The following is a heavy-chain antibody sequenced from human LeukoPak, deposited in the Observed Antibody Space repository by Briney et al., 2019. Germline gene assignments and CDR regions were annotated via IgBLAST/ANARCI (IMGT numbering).Heavy chain of an antibody. CDR3: ADSNYWYPNDY. J-gene: IGHJ4*02. Sequence: QPGRSLRLSCAASGFTFSSFSMNWVRQAPGKGLEWVSSISGSGDATYYADSVKGRFTISRDNSKNTLYLQMNSLRAEDTAVYYCADSNYWYPNDYWGQGTLVTVSS. CDR1: GFTFSSFS. D-gene: IGHD4-11*01. CDR2: ISGSGDAT. V-gene: IGHV3-23*01.